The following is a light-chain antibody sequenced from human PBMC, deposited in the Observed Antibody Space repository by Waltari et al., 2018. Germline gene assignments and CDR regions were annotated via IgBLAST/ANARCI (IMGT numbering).Light chain of an antibody. V-gene: IGKV3-20*01. Sequence: EIVLTLSPGTLSLSPGERATLSCRASQSVSSGYLAWYQQKPGQAPRLLIYGASSRATGIPDRFSGSGSGTDFTLTISRLEPEDFAVYYCQQYGSSPATFGQGTKVEIK. J-gene: IGKJ1*01. CDR2: GAS. CDR3: QQYGSSPAT. CDR1: QSVSSGY.